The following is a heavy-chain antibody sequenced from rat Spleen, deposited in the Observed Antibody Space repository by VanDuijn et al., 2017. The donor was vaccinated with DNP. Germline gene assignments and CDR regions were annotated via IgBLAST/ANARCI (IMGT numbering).Heavy chain of an antibody. J-gene: IGHJ2*01. CDR2: MSSGGST. V-gene: IGHV2-6*01. CDR1: GFSLTSYT. CDR3: ARHRDYYDGHFRFFDY. Sequence: QVQLKESGPGLVQPSQTLSLTCTVSGFSLTSYTVSWVRQPPGKGLEWIASMSSGGSTYYNSGLKSRLSISRDTSKSQLFLKMNSLQPEDTGTYYCARHRDYYDGHFRFFDYWGQGVMVTLSS. D-gene: IGHD1-12*03.